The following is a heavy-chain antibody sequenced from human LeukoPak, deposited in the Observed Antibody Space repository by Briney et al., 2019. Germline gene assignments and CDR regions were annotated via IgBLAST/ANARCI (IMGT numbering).Heavy chain of an antibody. CDR3: VRGPYGSGISNWFDP. J-gene: IGHJ5*02. CDR1: GGSISSYY. V-gene: IGHV4-59*01. Sequence: SETLSLTCTVSGGSISSYYWSWIRQPPGKGLEWIGYIYYSGDTNYNPSLQSRVTVSVDTSKNQFSLKLTSVTAADTAVYYCVRGPYGSGISNWFDPWGQGTLVIVSS. CDR2: IYYSGDT. D-gene: IGHD3-10*01.